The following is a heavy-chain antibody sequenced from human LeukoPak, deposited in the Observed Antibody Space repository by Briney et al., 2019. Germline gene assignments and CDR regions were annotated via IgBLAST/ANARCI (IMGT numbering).Heavy chain of an antibody. CDR2: IYYSGST. V-gene: IGHV4-59*01. J-gene: IGHJ6*03. CDR1: GGSISSYY. CDR3: ARDIVVVPAATDYYYYMDV. D-gene: IGHD2-2*01. Sequence: SETLSLTCTVSGGSISSYYWSWIRQPPGKGLEWIGYIYYSGSTNYNPSLKSRVTISVDTSNNQFSLKLSSVTAADTAVYYCARDIVVVPAATDYYYYMDVWGKGTTVTVSS.